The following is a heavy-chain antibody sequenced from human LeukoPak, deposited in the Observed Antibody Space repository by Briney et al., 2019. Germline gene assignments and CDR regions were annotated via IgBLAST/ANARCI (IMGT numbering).Heavy chain of an antibody. CDR2: INHSGST. D-gene: IGHD3-22*01. CDR3: VRFNYYDSSGYYSFDY. J-gene: IGHJ4*02. Sequence: SETLSLTCAVYGGSFSGYYWSWIRQPPGKGLEWIGEINHSGSTNYNPSLKSRVTISVDTSKNQFSLKLSSVTAADTAVYYCVRFNYYDSSGYYSFDYWGQGTLVTVSS. CDR1: GGSFSGYY. V-gene: IGHV4-34*01.